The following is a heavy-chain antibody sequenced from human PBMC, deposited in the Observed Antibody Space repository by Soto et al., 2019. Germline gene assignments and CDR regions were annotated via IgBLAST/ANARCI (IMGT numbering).Heavy chain of an antibody. D-gene: IGHD4-17*01. CDR1: GFTFSSYA. Sequence: QVQLVESGGGVVQPGRSLRLSCAASGFTFSSYAMHWVRQAPGKGLEWVAVISYDGSNKYYADSVKGRFTISRDNSKNTLYLQMNSLRAEDTAVYYCARDLYGDDEAFDIWGQGTMVTVSS. V-gene: IGHV3-30-3*01. CDR2: ISYDGSNK. CDR3: ARDLYGDDEAFDI. J-gene: IGHJ3*02.